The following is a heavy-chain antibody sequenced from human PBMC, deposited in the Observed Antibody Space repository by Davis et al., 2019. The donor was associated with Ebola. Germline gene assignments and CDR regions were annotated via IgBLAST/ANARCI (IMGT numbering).Heavy chain of an antibody. CDR2: ISSSSSYI. CDR1: GFTFSSYS. Sequence: ESLKISCAASGFTFSSYSMNWVRQAPGKGLEWVSSISSSSSYIYYADSVKGRFTISRDNAKNSLYLQMNSLRAEDTAVYYCARESGYYDSSGFWLGFDPWGQGTLVTVSS. J-gene: IGHJ5*02. D-gene: IGHD3-22*01. CDR3: ARESGYYDSSGFWLGFDP. V-gene: IGHV3-21*01.